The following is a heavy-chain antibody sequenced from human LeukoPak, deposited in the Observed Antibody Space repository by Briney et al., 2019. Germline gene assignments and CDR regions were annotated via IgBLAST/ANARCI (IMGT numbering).Heavy chain of an antibody. CDR2: INPNSGGT. J-gene: IGHJ4*02. CDR1: GYTFTGYY. Sequence: ASVKVSCKASGYTFTGYYMHWLRQAPGQGLEWMGWINPNSGGTNYAQKFQGRVTMTRDTSISTAYMELSRLRSDDTAVYYCARVRILRYFDWPLYYFDYWGQGTLVTVSS. V-gene: IGHV1-2*02. CDR3: ARVRILRYFDWPLYYFDY. D-gene: IGHD3-9*01.